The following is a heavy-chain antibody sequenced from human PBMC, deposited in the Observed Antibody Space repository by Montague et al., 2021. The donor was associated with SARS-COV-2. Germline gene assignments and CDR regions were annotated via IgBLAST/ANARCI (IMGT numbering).Heavy chain of an antibody. J-gene: IGHJ5*02. D-gene: IGHD2-15*01. CDR3: ARQEPIVVVVAAARGWFDP. V-gene: IGHV4-39*01. CDR1: GGSISSSSYY. CDR2: IYYSGST. Sequence: SETLSLTCTVSGGSISSSSYYWGWIRQPPGKGLEWIGSIYYSGSTYYNPSLKSRVTISVDTSKSQFSLKPSSVTAADTAVYYCARQEPIVVVVAAARGWFDPWGQGTLVTVSS.